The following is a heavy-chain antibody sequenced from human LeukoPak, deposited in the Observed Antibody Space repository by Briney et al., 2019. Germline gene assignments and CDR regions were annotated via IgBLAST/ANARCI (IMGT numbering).Heavy chain of an antibody. Sequence: GGSLRLSCAASGFTSTSYALSWVRQAPGKGLEWVSSISGSGGGTYYADSVKGRFTISRDNSKNTLYLQMNSLRAEDTAVYYCAKDLPNPGTSRHFQYWGQGTLVTASS. J-gene: IGHJ1*01. V-gene: IGHV3-23*01. D-gene: IGHD2-8*01. CDR1: GFTSTSYA. CDR2: ISGSGGGT. CDR3: AKDLPNPGTSRHFQY.